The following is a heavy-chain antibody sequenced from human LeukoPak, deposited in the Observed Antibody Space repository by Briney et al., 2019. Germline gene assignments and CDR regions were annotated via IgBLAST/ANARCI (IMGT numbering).Heavy chain of an antibody. Sequence: GGSLRLSCAASGFTFSSYGMHWVRKAPGKGLEWVAFIRYDENNKYYADSVKGRFTISRDNSKNTLYLQMNSLRAEDTAVYYCAKAGGSYSNLDYWGQGTLVTVSS. CDR1: GFTFSSYG. V-gene: IGHV3-30*02. D-gene: IGHD1-26*01. J-gene: IGHJ4*02. CDR3: AKAGGSYSNLDY. CDR2: IRYDENNK.